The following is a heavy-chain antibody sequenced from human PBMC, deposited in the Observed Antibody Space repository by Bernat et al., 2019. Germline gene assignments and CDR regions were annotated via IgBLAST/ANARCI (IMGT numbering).Heavy chain of an antibody. CDR2: FSRISSYI. J-gene: IGHJ4*02. CDR1: GFTFSSNS. D-gene: IGHD6-19*01. CDR3: ARDCDVAVAGREYYFDY. V-gene: IGHV3-21*01. Sequence: EVQLVESGGGLVKPGGPRRLSGPASGFTFSSNSLNWSPQPPGKGRAWVPSFSRISSYIYYADSVKGRFTISRDNAKNSLYLQMNSLRAEDTAVYYCARDCDVAVAGREYYFDYWGQGTLVTVSS.